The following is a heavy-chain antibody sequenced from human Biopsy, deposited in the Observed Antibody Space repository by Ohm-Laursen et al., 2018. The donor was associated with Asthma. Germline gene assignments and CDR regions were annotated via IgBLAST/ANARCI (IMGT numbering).Heavy chain of an antibody. V-gene: IGHV3-30*18. CDR3: AKRRGYSGHDNDY. D-gene: IGHD5-12*01. Sequence: SLRLSCTASGFMFRSFGMHWVRQAPGKGLEWVAVISYDGNHKFYEDSVKGRFTISRDNSKNTPYLQMNSLRTEDTAVYYCAKRRGYSGHDNDYWGQGTLVIVSP. CDR2: ISYDGNHK. J-gene: IGHJ4*02. CDR1: GFMFRSFG.